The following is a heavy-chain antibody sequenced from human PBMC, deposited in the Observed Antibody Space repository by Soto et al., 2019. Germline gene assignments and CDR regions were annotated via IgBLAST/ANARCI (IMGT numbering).Heavy chain of an antibody. CDR2: VFYTGFT. CDR3: ATSQKGYNWNYFDH. V-gene: IGHV4-39*01. J-gene: IGHJ4*02. D-gene: IGHD1-20*01. Sequence: SETLSLTCAVSGGSISGSYYYWAWLRQSPGKGPEWIGSVFYTGFTSYNPSLESRVSVSVDTSKGQFSLKLSAVTAADTAVYYCATSQKGYNWNYFDHWGQGALVTVSS. CDR1: GGSISGSYYY.